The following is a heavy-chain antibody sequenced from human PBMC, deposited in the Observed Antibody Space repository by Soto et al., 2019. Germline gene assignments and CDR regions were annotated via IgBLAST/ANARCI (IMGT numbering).Heavy chain of an antibody. CDR3: ARLAPRDGDPKTVRAFDI. CDR2: ISSSGST. V-gene: IGHV4-59*01. D-gene: IGHD1-1*01. Sequence: QVQLQQSGPGLVKPSETLSLSCTVSGGSISGSFWSWIRQPPGKGLEWIAYISSSGSTKYNPSLRSRVTISLDTSMGQFSLKSSAVTAADTAVYYCARLAPRDGDPKTVRAFDIWGQGTMVTVSS. J-gene: IGHJ3*02. CDR1: GGSISGSF.